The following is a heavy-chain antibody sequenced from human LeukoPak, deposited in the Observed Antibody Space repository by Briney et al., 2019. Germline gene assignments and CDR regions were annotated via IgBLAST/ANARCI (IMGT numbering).Heavy chain of an antibody. CDR2: ISRSGDST. J-gene: IGHJ4*02. Sequence: GGSLRLSCAASGFTFSSYAMTRVRQAPGKGLEWVSGISRSGDSTDYADSVKGRFTISRDNPENMVYLQMNSLRVEDTAVYFCATRSYSAGRDFWGQGTLVTVSS. V-gene: IGHV3-23*01. CDR3: ATRSYSAGRDF. D-gene: IGHD6-13*01. CDR1: GFTFSSYA.